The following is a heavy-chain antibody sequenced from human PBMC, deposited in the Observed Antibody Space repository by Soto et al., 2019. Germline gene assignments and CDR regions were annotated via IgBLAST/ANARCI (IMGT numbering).Heavy chain of an antibody. J-gene: IGHJ3*02. Sequence: GGSLRLSCAASGFTFSSYSMNWVRQAPGKGLEWVSSISSSSSYMYYADSVKGRFTISRDNAKNSLYLQMNSLRAEDTAVYYCARIAAYDILTGYYNNAFDIWGQGTMVTVSS. CDR2: ISSSSSYM. CDR1: GFTFSSYS. V-gene: IGHV3-21*01. D-gene: IGHD3-9*01. CDR3: ARIAAYDILTGYYNNAFDI.